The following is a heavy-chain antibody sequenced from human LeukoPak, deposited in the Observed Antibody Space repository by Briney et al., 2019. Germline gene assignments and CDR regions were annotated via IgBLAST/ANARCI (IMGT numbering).Heavy chain of an antibody. D-gene: IGHD2-15*01. J-gene: IGHJ6*02. CDR2: MNPNSGNT. V-gene: IGHV1-8*01. CDR1: GYTFTSYD. CDR3: ARGGYCSGGSCYNYYYYGMDV. Sequence: ASVKVSCKASGYTFTSYDINWVRQATGQGLEWMGWMNPNSGNTGYAQKFQGRVTMTRNTSISTAYMELSSLRSEDTAVYYCARGGYCSGGSCYNYYYYGMDVWGQGTTVTVSS.